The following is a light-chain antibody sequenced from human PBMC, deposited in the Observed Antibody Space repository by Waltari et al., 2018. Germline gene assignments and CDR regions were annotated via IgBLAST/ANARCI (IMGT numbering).Light chain of an antibody. CDR2: EVT. CDR3: SSYAHNNHFV. J-gene: IGLJ1*01. V-gene: IGLV2-8*01. Sequence: QSVLTQPPSATGSPGQSVTISCTGTNSDVGAYNYVSWYQQHPGKVPKLLIYEVTKRPSGVPDRFSGSKSCNTASLTVSGLQADDEADYYCSSYAHNNHFVFGTGTKVTVL. CDR1: NSDVGAYNY.